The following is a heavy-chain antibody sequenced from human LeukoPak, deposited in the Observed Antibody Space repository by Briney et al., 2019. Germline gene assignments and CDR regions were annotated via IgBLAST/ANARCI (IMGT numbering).Heavy chain of an antibody. J-gene: IGHJ6*02. CDR1: GGSFSGYY. Sequence: SETLSLTCAVYGGSFSGYYWSWIRQPPGKGLEWIGEINHSGSTNYNPSLKSRVTISVDTSKNQFSLKLSSVTAADTAVYYCARRLAVAGAWDYGMDVWGQGTTVTVSS. V-gene: IGHV4-34*01. D-gene: IGHD6-19*01. CDR2: INHSGST. CDR3: ARRLAVAGAWDYGMDV.